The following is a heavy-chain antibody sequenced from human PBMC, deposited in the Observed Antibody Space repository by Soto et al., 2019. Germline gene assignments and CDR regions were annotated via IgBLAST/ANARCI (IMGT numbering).Heavy chain of an antibody. Sequence: SETLSLTCTVSGGSIRSTRYYWSWIRQHPGKGLEWIAYIYNSGSTNYNPSLKSRVAMSVDKSRNQFSLSLSSVTAADTAVYYCASKMVGYSGYGSCDYWGQGTLVTVSS. D-gene: IGHD5-12*01. CDR2: IYNSGST. V-gene: IGHV4-61*05. CDR3: ASKMVGYSGYGSCDY. CDR1: GGSIRSTRYY. J-gene: IGHJ4*02.